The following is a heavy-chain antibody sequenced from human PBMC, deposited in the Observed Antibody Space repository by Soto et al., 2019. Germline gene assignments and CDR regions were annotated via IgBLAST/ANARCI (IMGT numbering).Heavy chain of an antibody. CDR3: ARRPHCSGGMCYYGLDN. Sequence: QVQLVQAGAEVKKPGASVKVSCKTSGYTFTNSDINWVRQAPGQGLEWMGWMNPDSGHAAYAQKFQGRVTLTTSTSTSPVSMEKRSLGCEDTAVYYCARRPHCSGGMCYYGLDNWGQGTLVTVSS. D-gene: IGHD3-10*01. V-gene: IGHV1-8*01. CDR2: MNPDSGHA. J-gene: IGHJ4*02. CDR1: GYTFTNSD.